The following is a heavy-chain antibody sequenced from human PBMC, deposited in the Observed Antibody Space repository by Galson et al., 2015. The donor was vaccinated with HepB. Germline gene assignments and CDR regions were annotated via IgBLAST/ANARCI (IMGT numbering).Heavy chain of an antibody. D-gene: IGHD1-26*01. V-gene: IGHV3-74*01. CDR2: INSDGSSR. Sequence: SLRLSCAASGITFSGYWMHWVRQAPGKGLVWVARINSDGSSRYYADSVRGRFTISRDNARNTPFLQMDSLRAEDTALFYCARHSGTYLDYWGQGTLVTVSS. CDR3: ARHSGTYLDY. J-gene: IGHJ4*02. CDR1: GITFSGYW.